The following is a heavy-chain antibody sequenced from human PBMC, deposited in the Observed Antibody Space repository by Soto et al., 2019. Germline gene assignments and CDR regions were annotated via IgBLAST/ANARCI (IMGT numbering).Heavy chain of an antibody. V-gene: IGHV1-18*01. CDR1: GYTFTSYG. D-gene: IGHD3-3*01. CDR3: ARGATIFGVVIVHYGMDV. J-gene: IGHJ6*02. CDR2: ISAYNGNT. Sequence: AAVKVSCKASGYTFTSYGISWVRQAPGQGLEWMGWISAYNGNTNYAQKLQGRVTMTTDTSTSTAYMELRSLRSDDTAVYYCARGATIFGVVIVHYGMDVWGQGTTVTVSS.